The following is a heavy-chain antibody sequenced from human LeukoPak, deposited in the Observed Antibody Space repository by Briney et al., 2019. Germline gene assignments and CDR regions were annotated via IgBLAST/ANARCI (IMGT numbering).Heavy chain of an antibody. CDR1: GGSISSSSYY. J-gene: IGHJ3*02. Sequence: PSETLSLTCTVSGGSISSSSYYWGWIRQPPGKGLEWIGSIYYSGSTYYNPSLKSRVTISVDTSKNQFSLKLSSVTAADTAVYYCARAKLHLKVYAFDIWGQGTMVTVSS. V-gene: IGHV4-39*07. D-gene: IGHD1-26*01. CDR3: ARAKLHLKVYAFDI. CDR2: IYYSGST.